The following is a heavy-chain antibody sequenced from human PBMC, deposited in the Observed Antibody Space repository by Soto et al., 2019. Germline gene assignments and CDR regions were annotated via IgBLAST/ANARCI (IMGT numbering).Heavy chain of an antibody. J-gene: IGHJ6*03. V-gene: IGHV1-18*01. D-gene: IGHD2-15*01. CDR2: ISAYNGNT. Sequence: ASVKVSCKASGYTFTSYGISWVRQAPGQGLEWMGWISAYNGNTNYAQKLQGRVTMTTDTSTSTAYMELRSLRSDDTAVYYCARDQKYCSGRSCFYYYMDVWGRGTTVTVSS. CDR3: ARDQKYCSGRSCFYYYMDV. CDR1: GYTFTSYG.